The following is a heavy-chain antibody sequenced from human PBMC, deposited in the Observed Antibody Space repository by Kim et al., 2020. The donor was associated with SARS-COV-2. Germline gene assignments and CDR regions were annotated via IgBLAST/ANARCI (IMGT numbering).Heavy chain of an antibody. J-gene: IGHJ4*02. CDR1: GYTFTSYG. CDR2: ISAYNGNT. D-gene: IGHD3-22*01. V-gene: IGHV1-18*01. Sequence: ASVKVSCKASGYTFTSYGISWVRQAPGQGLEWMGWISAYNGNTNYAQKLQGRVTMTTDTSTSTAYMELRGLRSDDTAVYYCARDLVWIRITANYYDSSGYGLASFDYWGQGTLVTVSS. CDR3: ARDLVWIRITANYYDSSGYGLASFDY.